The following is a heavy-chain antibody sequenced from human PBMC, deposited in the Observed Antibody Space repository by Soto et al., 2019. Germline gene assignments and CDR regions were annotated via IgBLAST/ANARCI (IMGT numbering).Heavy chain of an antibody. CDR1: GYTFSSYY. J-gene: IGHJ4*02. Sequence: QVQLVQSGAEVKKPGASVKVSCKASGYTFSSYYIHWVRQAPGQGLEWIGIINPNGGSTNYAQNFKGRLTVTRDTSTATVYMELISLTSDDTAMYYCERGLGLGDCWGQGTLVNVSS. CDR3: ERGLGLGDC. CDR2: INPNGGST. V-gene: IGHV1-46*01. D-gene: IGHD3-9*01.